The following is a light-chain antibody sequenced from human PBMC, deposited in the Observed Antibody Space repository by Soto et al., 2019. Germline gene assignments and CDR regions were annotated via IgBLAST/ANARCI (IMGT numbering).Light chain of an antibody. V-gene: IGKV3-20*01. CDR1: QSVSSSY. J-gene: IGKJ1*01. Sequence: EIVLTQSPGTLSLSPGERATLSCRASQSVSSSYLAWYQQKPGRAPRLLIHDISRRTTGIPDRFSGSGSGTDFTLTISRVKPEDFAVYYCQQYGNSPWAFGQGTKVEIK. CDR2: DIS. CDR3: QQYGNSPWA.